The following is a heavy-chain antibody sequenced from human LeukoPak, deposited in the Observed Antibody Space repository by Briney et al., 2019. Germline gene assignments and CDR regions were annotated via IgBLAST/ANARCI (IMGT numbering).Heavy chain of an antibody. J-gene: IGHJ4*02. V-gene: IGHV3-11*01. Sequence: SGGSLRLSCAASGFTFSDYYMSWIRQAPGKGLEWVSYISSSGSTIYYTDSVKGRFTISRDNAKNSLYLQMNSLRAEDTAVYYCTTGVFVYSSGDAFDYWGQGTLVTVSS. CDR2: ISSSGSTI. CDR1: GFTFSDYY. CDR3: TTGVFVYSSGDAFDY. D-gene: IGHD6-19*01.